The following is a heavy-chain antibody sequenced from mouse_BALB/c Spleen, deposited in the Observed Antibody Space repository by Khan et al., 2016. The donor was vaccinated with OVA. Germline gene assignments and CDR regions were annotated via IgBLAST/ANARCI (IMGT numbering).Heavy chain of an antibody. CDR1: GYSITSDYA. D-gene: IGHD1-1*01. CDR2: ISYSGKT. J-gene: IGHJ2*01. V-gene: IGHV3-2*02. Sequence: EVQLQESGPGLVKPSQSLSLTCTVTGYSITSDYAWNWIRQFPGNQLEWMGFISYSGKTNYNPSLKSRITITRDKSTNQFFLQWMSVSTEDTATYYCASVYGGDFDYWGQGTPLTVSS. CDR3: ASVYGGDFDY.